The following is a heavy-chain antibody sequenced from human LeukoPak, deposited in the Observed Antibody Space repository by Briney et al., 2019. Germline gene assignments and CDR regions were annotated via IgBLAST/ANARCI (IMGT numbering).Heavy chain of an antibody. J-gene: IGHJ4*02. CDR1: GFTFSSYA. CDR3: ARVGDFWSGPSSDYFDY. Sequence: PGGSLRLSCAASGFTFSSYAMHWVRQAPGKGLEWVAVISYDGSNKYYADSVKGRFTISRDNSKNTLYLQMNSLRAEDTAVYYCARVGDFWSGPSSDYFDYWGQGTLVTVSS. D-gene: IGHD3-3*01. V-gene: IGHV3-30-3*01. CDR2: ISYDGSNK.